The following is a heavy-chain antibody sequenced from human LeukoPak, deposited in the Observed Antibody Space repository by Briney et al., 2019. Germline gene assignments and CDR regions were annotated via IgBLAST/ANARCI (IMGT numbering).Heavy chain of an antibody. CDR2: ITNDGSST. V-gene: IGHV3-74*01. Sequence: PGGSLRLSCAASGLTFSSHWMHWVRQAPGKGLVWVSRITNDGSSTTYADSVKGRFTISRDNAKSSLYLQMNDLRAEDTAVYYCVRHGDTDSCLANWGQGTLVTVSS. CDR1: GLTFSSHW. D-gene: IGHD2-2*01. J-gene: IGHJ4*02. CDR3: VRHGDTDSCLAN.